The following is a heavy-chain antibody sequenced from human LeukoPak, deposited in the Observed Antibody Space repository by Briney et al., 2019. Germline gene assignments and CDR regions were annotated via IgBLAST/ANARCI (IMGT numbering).Heavy chain of an antibody. J-gene: IGHJ6*03. CDR2: INPNSGGT. CDR3: ARGESYGYYYYYYMDV. V-gene: IGHV1-2*02. D-gene: IGHD5-18*01. CDR1: GYTFTGYY. Sequence: ASVKVSCKASGYTFTGYYMHWVRQAPGQGLEWMGWINPNSGGTNYAQKFQGRVTMTRDTSISTAYMELSRLRSDDTAVYYCARGESYGYYYYYYMDVWGKGTTVTVSS.